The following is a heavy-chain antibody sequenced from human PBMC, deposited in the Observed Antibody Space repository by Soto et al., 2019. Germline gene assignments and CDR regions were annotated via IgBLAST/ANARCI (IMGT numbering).Heavy chain of an antibody. Sequence: RGGSLRLSCAASGFTFSSCAMNWVRQAPGKGLEWVSTISGSGESTYYADSVKGRFTISRDNSKSTLYLQMNSLRAEDTAVYYCAKDRWNYDYFDFWGQGTLVTVSS. CDR3: AKDRWNYDYFDF. D-gene: IGHD1-7*01. CDR2: ISGSGEST. V-gene: IGHV3-23*01. J-gene: IGHJ4*02. CDR1: GFTFSSCA.